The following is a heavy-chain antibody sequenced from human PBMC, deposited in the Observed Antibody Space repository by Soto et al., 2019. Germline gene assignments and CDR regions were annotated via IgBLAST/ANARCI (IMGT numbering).Heavy chain of an antibody. V-gene: IGHV3-21*01. Sequence: EVQLVESGGGPVKPGGSLRLSCAASGFTFSSYSMNWVRQAPGKGLEWVSSISSSSSYIYYADSVKGRFTISRDNAKNSLYLQMNSLRAEDTAVYYCARVDYCSGGSCYLRDYYYGMDVWGQGTTVTVSS. D-gene: IGHD2-15*01. J-gene: IGHJ6*02. CDR2: ISSSSSYI. CDR3: ARVDYCSGGSCYLRDYYYGMDV. CDR1: GFTFSSYS.